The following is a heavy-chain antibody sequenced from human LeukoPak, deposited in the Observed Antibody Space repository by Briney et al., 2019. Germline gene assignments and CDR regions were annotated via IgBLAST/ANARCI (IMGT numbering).Heavy chain of an antibody. CDR1: GGSISSYY. CDR3: AGNIVATIRGAFDI. V-gene: IGHV4-59*01. D-gene: IGHD5-12*01. Sequence: PSETLSLTCIGSGGSISSYYWSWLRQPPGRELEWIGYIYYSGCTNYNLSLKSRVTISVDTYKNQFSLKLSSVTAADKAVYYCAGNIVATIRGAFDIWGQGTMVTVSS. CDR2: IYYSGCT. J-gene: IGHJ3*02.